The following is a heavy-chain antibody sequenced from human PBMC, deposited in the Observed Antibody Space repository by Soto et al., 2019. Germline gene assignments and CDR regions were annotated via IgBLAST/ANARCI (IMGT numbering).Heavy chain of an antibody. CDR1: GDSISSSTYY. CDR3: ARHMYYSESDGPSWYFDY. D-gene: IGHD3-22*01. CDR2: IYYRGYT. V-gene: IGHV4-39*01. Sequence: SETLSLTCTVSGDSISSSTYYWGWIRQPPGKGLEWIGSIYYRGYTYYNPSLRSRVTVSADTSKSQFSLKLSSVTATDTAVYYCARHMYYSESDGPSWYFDYWGQGTLVTVSS. J-gene: IGHJ4*02.